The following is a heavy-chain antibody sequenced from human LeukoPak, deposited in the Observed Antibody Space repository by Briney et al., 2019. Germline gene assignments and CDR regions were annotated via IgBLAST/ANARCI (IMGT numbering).Heavy chain of an antibody. Sequence: ASVKVSCKASGYTFTGHYIHWVRQAPGQGLEWMGWINPNNGGTNYAQQFQDRVTMTRDTSISTAYMELSRLRSDDTAVYYCARYQSYYDSSGYLGWFDPWGQGTLVTVSS. CDR1: GYTFTGHY. J-gene: IGHJ5*02. CDR2: INPNNGGT. CDR3: ARYQSYYDSSGYLGWFDP. V-gene: IGHV1-2*02. D-gene: IGHD3-22*01.